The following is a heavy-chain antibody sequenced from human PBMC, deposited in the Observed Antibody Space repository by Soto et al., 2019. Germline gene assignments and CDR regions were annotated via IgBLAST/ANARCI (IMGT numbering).Heavy chain of an antibody. V-gene: IGHV1-46*01. CDR2: INPNGGST. Sequence: ASVQVSCKASRYTFTNHYIHLVRQAPGQGLEWMAIINPNGGSTNYAQKLQGRVTLTRDTSTSTVYMDLSSVKSEDRAVYYCARGLAAGDYWGQGTLVTVSS. D-gene: IGHD6-13*01. CDR3: ARGLAAGDY. CDR1: RYTFTNHY. J-gene: IGHJ4*02.